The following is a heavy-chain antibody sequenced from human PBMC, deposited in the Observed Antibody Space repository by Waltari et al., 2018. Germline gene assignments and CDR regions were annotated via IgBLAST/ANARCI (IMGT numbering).Heavy chain of an antibody. CDR3: ARGCITMVRGVRGNWFDP. CDR1: GGSISSSRYY. D-gene: IGHD3-10*01. V-gene: IGHV4-39*01. Sequence: QLQLQESGPGLVKPSETLSLTCTVSGGSISSSRYYWGWIRQPPGRGLEWIGSIYYSGSTYYNPASKSRVTIAVDTSKNQFSLKLSSVTAADTAVYYCARGCITMVRGVRGNWFDPWGQGTLVTVSS. J-gene: IGHJ5*02. CDR2: IYYSGST.